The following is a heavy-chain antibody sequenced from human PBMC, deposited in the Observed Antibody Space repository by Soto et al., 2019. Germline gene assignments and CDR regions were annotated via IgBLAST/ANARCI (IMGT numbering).Heavy chain of an antibody. V-gene: IGHV4-30-2*01. J-gene: IGHJ3*02. Sequence: SETLSLTCAVSGGSISSGGYSWSWIRQPPGKGLEWIGYIYHSGSTYYNPSLKSRVTISVDRSKNQFSLKLSSVTAADTAVYYCARDGGYGDYVGAFDIWGQGTMVPVSS. CDR3: ARDGGYGDYVGAFDI. D-gene: IGHD4-17*01. CDR2: IYHSGST. CDR1: GGSISSGGYS.